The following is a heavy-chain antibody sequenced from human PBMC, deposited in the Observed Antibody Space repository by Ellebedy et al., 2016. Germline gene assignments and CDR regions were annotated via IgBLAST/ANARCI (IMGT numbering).Heavy chain of an antibody. V-gene: IGHV4-59*08. CDR3: ASRVHSSGWPFDP. J-gene: IGHJ5*02. Sequence: SETLSLTCTVSGGSISSYYWSWIRQPPGKGLEWIGYIYYSGSTNYNPSLKSRVTISVDTSKNQFSLKLSSVTAADTAVYYCASRVHSSGWPFDPWGQGTLVTVSS. CDR1: GGSISSYY. CDR2: IYYSGST. D-gene: IGHD6-19*01.